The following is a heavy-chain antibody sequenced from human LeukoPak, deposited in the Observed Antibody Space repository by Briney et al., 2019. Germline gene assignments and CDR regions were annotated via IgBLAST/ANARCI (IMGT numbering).Heavy chain of an antibody. CDR3: AKESWGSGRRFLHAFDI. CDR2: ISGSGGST. V-gene: IGHV3-23*01. D-gene: IGHD3-10*01. J-gene: IGHJ3*02. CDR1: GFTFSSYA. Sequence: PGGSLRLSCAASGFTFSSYAMSWVRQAPGKGLEWVSSISGSGGSTYYADSVKGRFTISRDNSKNPLYLQMNSLRAEDPAVYYCAKESWGSGRRFLHAFDIWGQGTMVTVSS.